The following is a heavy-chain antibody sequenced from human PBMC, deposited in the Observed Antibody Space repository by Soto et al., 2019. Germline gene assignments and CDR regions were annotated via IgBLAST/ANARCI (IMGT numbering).Heavy chain of an antibody. Sequence: GASVKVSCKASGYTFTGYYIHWVREAPGQGLERMGWINPQTGGTSYGQKFQGRVTLSRDTSINTAYLELSRLRFDDAAVYFCARERYQVISDGMDVWGQGTTVTVSS. V-gene: IGHV1-2*02. D-gene: IGHD2-2*01. CDR3: ARERYQVISDGMDV. CDR1: GYTFTGYY. CDR2: INPQTGGT. J-gene: IGHJ6*02.